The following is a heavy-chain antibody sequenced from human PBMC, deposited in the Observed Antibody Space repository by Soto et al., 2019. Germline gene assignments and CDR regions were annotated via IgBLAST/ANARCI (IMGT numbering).Heavy chain of an antibody. CDR3: ARAGAALVRGSIGGFDY. V-gene: IGHV4-34*01. Sequence: QVHLQQWGAGLLKPSETLSLTCAVNGGAFNGYYWTWIRQSPGKGLQWIGEINHSGTVDYNPSLKSRVTFSIDTSKKQFSLTLPSVTAADTAVYSCARAGAALVRGSIGGFDYWGQGTLVTVSS. CDR2: INHSGTV. D-gene: IGHD3-10*01. J-gene: IGHJ4*02. CDR1: GGAFNGYY.